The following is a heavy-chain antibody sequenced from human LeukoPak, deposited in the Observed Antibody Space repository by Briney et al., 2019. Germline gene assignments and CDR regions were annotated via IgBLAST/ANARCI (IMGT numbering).Heavy chain of an antibody. CDR3: ARERGGSGYDSGVDFGY. V-gene: IGHV5-51*01. D-gene: IGHD5-12*01. Sequence: GESLKISCKGSGYKFTNYWIGWVRQMPGKGLEWMGIIYPGAASDTRYSPSFQGQVTFSADKSINTAYLQWSSLKASDSATYYCARERGGSGYDSGVDFGYWGQGTVVTVSS. J-gene: IGHJ4*02. CDR1: GYKFTNYW. CDR2: IYPGAASDT.